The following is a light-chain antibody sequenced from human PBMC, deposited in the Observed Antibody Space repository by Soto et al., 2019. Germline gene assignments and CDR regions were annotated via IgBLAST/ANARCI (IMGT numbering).Light chain of an antibody. CDR1: GSDVGRYNL. J-gene: IGLJ3*02. Sequence: QSALTQPASVSGSPGQSITLSCTGTGSDVGRYNLVSWYQQHPGKAPKLIIYEASKRPSGVSNRFSGSKSGNTASLRISGLQTEDEADYFCSSYVGSSTVVFGGGTKVTVL. CDR3: SSYVGSSTVV. CDR2: EAS. V-gene: IGLV2-23*01.